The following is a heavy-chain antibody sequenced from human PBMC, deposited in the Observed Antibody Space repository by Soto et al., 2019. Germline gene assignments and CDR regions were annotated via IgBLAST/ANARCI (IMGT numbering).Heavy chain of an antibody. CDR3: ARVRFLGEGFDP. J-gene: IGHJ5*02. CDR1: GGTFSSYA. CDR2: IIPIFGTA. V-gene: IGHV1-69*01. D-gene: IGHD3-3*01. Sequence: QVQLVQSGAEVKKPGSSVKVSCKASGGTFSSYAISWVRQAPGQGLEWMGGIIPIFGTANYAQKFQGRVTITADESTSTAYMELSSLRSEDKDVDYWARVRFLGEGFDPWGQGTLVTVSS.